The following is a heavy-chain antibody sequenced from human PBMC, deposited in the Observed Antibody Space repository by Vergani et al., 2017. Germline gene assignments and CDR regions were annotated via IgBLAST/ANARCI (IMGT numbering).Heavy chain of an antibody. CDR1: GGSISSYY. Sequence: QVQLQESGPGLVKPSETLSLTCTVSGGSISSYYWSWIRQPPGKGLEWIGYNYYSGSTNYNPSLKSRVTISVDTSKNQFSLKLSSVTAADTAVYYCARVSSNYDIDYWGQGTLVTVSS. J-gene: IGHJ4*02. CDR3: ARVSSNYDIDY. D-gene: IGHD4-11*01. CDR2: NYYSGST. V-gene: IGHV4-59*01.